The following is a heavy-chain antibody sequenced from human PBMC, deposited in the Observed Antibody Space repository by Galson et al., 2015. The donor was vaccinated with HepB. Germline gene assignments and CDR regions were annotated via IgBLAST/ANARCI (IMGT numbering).Heavy chain of an antibody. CDR3: ARVVHDTGNGLTVQ. Sequence: SVKVSCKVSGNTFIGYDINWVRQASGQGLEWMGWMNPISGNTGFAEKFQGRISMTRDTSIQTAYMELISLRSDDTAVYYCARVVHDTGNGLTVQWGQGTLVTVS. V-gene: IGHV1-8*01. CDR1: GNTFIGYD. D-gene: IGHD2-8*02. CDR2: MNPISGNT. J-gene: IGHJ4*02.